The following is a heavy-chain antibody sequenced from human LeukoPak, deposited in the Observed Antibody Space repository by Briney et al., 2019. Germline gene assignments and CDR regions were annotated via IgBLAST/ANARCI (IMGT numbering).Heavy chain of an antibody. V-gene: IGHV3-21*04. D-gene: IGHD5-24*01. J-gene: IGHJ4*02. Sequence: GGSLRLSCAASGFTFSSYSMNWVRQAPGKGLEWVSSISSSSSYIYYADSVKGRFTISRDNSKNTLYLQMNSLRAEDTAVYYCAKDPDRWLQLAHLDYWGQGTLVTVSS. CDR3: AKDPDRWLQLAHLDY. CDR1: GFTFSSYS. CDR2: ISSSSSYI.